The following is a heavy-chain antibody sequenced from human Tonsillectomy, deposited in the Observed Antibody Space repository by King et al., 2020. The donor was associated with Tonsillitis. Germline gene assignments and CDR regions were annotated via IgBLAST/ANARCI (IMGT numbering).Heavy chain of an antibody. V-gene: IGHV4-39*01. Sequence: QLQESGPGVVKPSETLSLTCTVSVGSISSSDPYWAWIRQPPGKGLEWIGYMYRSGTIFKNPSLKSRITISGGTSENRFSLKWSSVTAADTAVYFCARYVSGSFDYWGQGALVTVSS. CDR2: MYRSGTI. D-gene: IGHD1-26*01. J-gene: IGHJ4*02. CDR1: VGSISSSDPY. CDR3: ARYVSGSFDY.